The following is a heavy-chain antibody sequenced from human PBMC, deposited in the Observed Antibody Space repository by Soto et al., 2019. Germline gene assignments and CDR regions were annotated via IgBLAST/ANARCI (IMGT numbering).Heavy chain of an antibody. V-gene: IGHV4-39*01. J-gene: IGHJ4*02. Sequence: SETLSLTCTVSGGSISSSSYYWGWIRQPPGKGLEWIGSIYYSGSTYYNPSLKSRVTISVDTSKNQFSLKLSSVTAADTAVYYCARQQDDYDILTGYPDYWGQGTLVTVS. CDR2: IYYSGST. CDR3: ARQQDDYDILTGYPDY. D-gene: IGHD3-9*01. CDR1: GGSISSSSYY.